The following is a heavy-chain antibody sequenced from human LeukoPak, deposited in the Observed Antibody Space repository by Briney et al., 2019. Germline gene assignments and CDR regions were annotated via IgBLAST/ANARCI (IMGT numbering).Heavy chain of an antibody. Sequence: GGSLRLSCAASGFTFSSYGMHWVRQAPGKGLEWVAFIRYDGSNKYYADSVKGRFTISRDNSKNTLYLQMNSLRAEDTAVYYCAKDRSLAGNWFDPWGQGTLVTVSS. J-gene: IGHJ5*02. V-gene: IGHV3-30*02. D-gene: IGHD3-3*02. CDR3: AKDRSLAGNWFDP. CDR2: IRYDGSNK. CDR1: GFTFSSYG.